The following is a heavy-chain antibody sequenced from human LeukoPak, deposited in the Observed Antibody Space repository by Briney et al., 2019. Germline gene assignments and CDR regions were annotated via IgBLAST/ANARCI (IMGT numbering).Heavy chain of an antibody. CDR3: AKDHITRGRVGLERTYYYYYMDV. V-gene: IGHV3-23*01. CDR2: ISGSGGST. CDR1: GFTFSSHA. D-gene: IGHD1-1*01. J-gene: IGHJ6*03. Sequence: GGSLRLSCAASGFTFSSHAMSWVRQAPGKGLEWVSAISGSGGSTYYADSVKGRFTISRDNSKNTLYLQMNSLRADDTAVYYCAKDHITRGRVGLERTYYYYYMDVWGKGTTVTVSS.